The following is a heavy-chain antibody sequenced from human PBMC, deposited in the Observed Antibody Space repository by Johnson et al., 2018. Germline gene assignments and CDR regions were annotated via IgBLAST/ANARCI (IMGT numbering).Heavy chain of an antibody. D-gene: IGHD4/OR15-4a*01. Sequence: QVQLQESGPGLVKPSETXSLTCTVSGGSVSSSYWNWIRQPPGKGLEWIGYIYHTGTTNYNPPLKSRVTMSVDTSKNQFSLKLSPVTAADTAVYYCARDTRTLVVPYGVDVWGQGTTVTVSS. J-gene: IGHJ6*02. CDR3: ARDTRTLVVPYGVDV. CDR1: GGSVSSSY. CDR2: IYHTGTT. V-gene: IGHV4-59*02.